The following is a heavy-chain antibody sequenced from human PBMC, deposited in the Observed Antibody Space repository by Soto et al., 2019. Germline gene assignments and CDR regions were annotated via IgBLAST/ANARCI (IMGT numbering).Heavy chain of an antibody. D-gene: IGHD5-12*01. V-gene: IGHV4-30-4*01. J-gene: IGHJ4*02. CDR3: ARDVVATIRGDHYFDY. CDR2: IYYSGST. Sequence: SETLSLTCTVSGGSISSGDYYWNWIRQPPGKGLEWIGYIYYSGSTDYNPSLQSRVTISLDTSKNLVSLKLSSVTAADTAVYYCARDVVATIRGDHYFDYWGQGALVTVSS. CDR1: GGSISSGDYY.